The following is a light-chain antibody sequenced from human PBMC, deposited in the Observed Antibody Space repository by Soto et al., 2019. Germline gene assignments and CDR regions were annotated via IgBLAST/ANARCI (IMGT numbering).Light chain of an antibody. CDR1: QSVSSN. CDR3: QQYNNWPRT. V-gene: IGKV3-15*01. CDR2: GAS. Sequence: EIVMTQSPATLSVSPGERATLSCTASQSVSSNLAWYQHKPGQAPRLLINGASTRATGIPARFSGSGSGTEFTLTISSLQSEDFAVYYCQQYNNWPRTFGQGNKVEIK. J-gene: IGKJ1*01.